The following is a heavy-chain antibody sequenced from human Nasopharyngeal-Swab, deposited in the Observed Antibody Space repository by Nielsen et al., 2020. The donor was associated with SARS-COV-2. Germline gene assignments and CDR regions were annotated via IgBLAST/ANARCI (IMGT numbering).Heavy chain of an antibody. V-gene: IGHV5-10-1*01. CDR2: IDPSDSYT. Sequence: GESLKISCKGSGYSFTSYWISWVRQMPGKGLEWMGRIDPSDSYTNYSPSFQGHATISADKSISTAYLQWSSLKASDTAMYYCATGRDGYNWDFDYWGQGTLVTVSS. CDR3: ATGRDGYNWDFDY. CDR1: GYSFTSYW. J-gene: IGHJ4*02. D-gene: IGHD5-24*01.